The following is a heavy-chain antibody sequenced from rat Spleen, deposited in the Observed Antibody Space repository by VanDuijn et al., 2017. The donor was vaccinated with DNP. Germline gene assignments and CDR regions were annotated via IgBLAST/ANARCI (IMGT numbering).Heavy chain of an antibody. CDR1: GFTFSDYN. V-gene: IGHV5-20*01. Sequence: EVQLVESGGGLVQPGRSLRLSCAASGFTFSDYNLAWVRQAPTKGLEWVASISYDGGSTYYPDSVKGRFTISRDNSKSSLYLQMNSLKSEDTATYYCARGSTSIYWYFDFWGPGAMVTVSS. D-gene: IGHD2-5*01. CDR2: ISYDGGST. CDR3: ARGSTSIYWYFDF. J-gene: IGHJ1*01.